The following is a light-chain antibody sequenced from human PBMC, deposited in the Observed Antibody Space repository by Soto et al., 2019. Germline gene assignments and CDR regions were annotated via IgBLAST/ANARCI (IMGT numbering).Light chain of an antibody. CDR1: SSNIGSNY. V-gene: IGLV1-47*01. CDR2: KNN. Sequence: QSVLTQPPSASGTPGQRVIISCSGSSSNIGSNYVYWYQRFPGAAPKLLINKNNQRPSGVPDRFSGSKSGTSASLAISGLRSEDEADYYCASWDDSLSGPVFGGGTKVTVL. J-gene: IGLJ2*01. CDR3: ASWDDSLSGPV.